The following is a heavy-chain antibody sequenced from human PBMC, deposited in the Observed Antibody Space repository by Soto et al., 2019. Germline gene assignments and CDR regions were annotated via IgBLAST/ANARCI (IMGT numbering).Heavy chain of an antibody. D-gene: IGHD3-22*01. Sequence: QVQLVQSGAAVKKPGSSVKVSCKASGGTFSSYAISWVQQAPGQGLEWMGGIIPIFGTANYAQKFQGRVTITADESTSTAYMELSSLRSEDTAVYYCARDQDVSNYHGMDVWGQGTTVTVSS. V-gene: IGHV1-69*12. CDR1: GGTFSSYA. CDR3: ARDQDVSNYHGMDV. CDR2: IIPIFGTA. J-gene: IGHJ6*02.